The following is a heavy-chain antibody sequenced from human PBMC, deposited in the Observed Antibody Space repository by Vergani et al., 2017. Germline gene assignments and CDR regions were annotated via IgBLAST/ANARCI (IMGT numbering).Heavy chain of an antibody. CDR2: MNPNSGNT. Sequence: QVQLVQSGAEVKKPGSSVKVSCKASGGTFSSYAISWVRQAPGQGLEWMGWMNPNSGNTGYAQKFQGRVTITRNTSISTAYMELSSLRSEDTAVYYCARSYSGYDYNWFDPWGQGTLVTVSS. J-gene: IGHJ5*02. CDR3: ARSYSGYDYNWFDP. D-gene: IGHD5-12*01. CDR1: GGTFSSYA. V-gene: IGHV1-8*03.